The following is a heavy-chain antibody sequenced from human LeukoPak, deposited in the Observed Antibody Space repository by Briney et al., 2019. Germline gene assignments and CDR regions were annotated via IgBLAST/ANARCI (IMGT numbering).Heavy chain of an antibody. CDR1: GGSISSYY. CDR3: ARRAYGSGKDFDY. J-gene: IGHJ4*02. CDR2: IYYSGST. V-gene: IGHV4-59*01. Sequence: PSETLSLTCTVSGGSISSYYWSWIRQPPGKGLEWIGYIYYSGSTNYNPPLKSRVTISVDTSKNQFSLKLSSVTAADTAVYYCARRAYGSGKDFDYWGQGTLVTVSS. D-gene: IGHD3-10*01.